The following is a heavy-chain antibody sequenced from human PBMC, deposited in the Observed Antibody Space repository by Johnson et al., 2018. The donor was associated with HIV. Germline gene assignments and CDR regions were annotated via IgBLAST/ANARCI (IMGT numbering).Heavy chain of an antibody. D-gene: IGHD5-18*01. J-gene: IGHJ3*01. CDR1: GFTFSSYG. CDR3: ARPTAMVRGAFDV. V-gene: IGHV3-74*02. CDR2: INSDGTST. Sequence: EVQLVESGGGVVQPGRSLRLSCAASGFTFSSYGMHWVRQAPGKGLVWVSRINSDGTSTSYADSVKGRFTISRDNAKNTLHLQMNSLRAEDTAVYYCARPTAMVRGAFDVWGQGTMVTVSS.